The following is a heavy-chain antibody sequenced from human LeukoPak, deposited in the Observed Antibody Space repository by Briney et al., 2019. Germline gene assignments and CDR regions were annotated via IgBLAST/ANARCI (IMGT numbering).Heavy chain of an antibody. V-gene: IGHV3-7*01. CDR1: GFIFSSSW. CDR3: ARGAKYYYYYMDV. CDR2: IKQDGSEK. Sequence: PGGSLRLSCAASGFIFSSSWMSWVRQAPGKGLEWVAYIKQDGSEKYYVDSVKGRFTISRDNAESSLYLQMNSLRAEDTAVYYCARGAKYYYYYMDVWGKGTTVTVSS. J-gene: IGHJ6*03.